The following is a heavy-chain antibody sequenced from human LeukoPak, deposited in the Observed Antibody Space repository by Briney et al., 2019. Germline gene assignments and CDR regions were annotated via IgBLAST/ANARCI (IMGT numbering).Heavy chain of an antibody. CDR2: IYYSGST. V-gene: IGHV4-39*07. CDR3: AASDIVVVPAAMPLY. Sequence: SETLSLTCTVSGGSISSSSYYWGWIRQPPGKGLEWIGSIYYSGSTYYNPSLKSRVTISVDTSKNQFSLKLSSVTAADTAVYYCAASDIVVVPAAMPLYWGQGTLVTVSS. J-gene: IGHJ4*02. CDR1: GGSISSSSYY. D-gene: IGHD2-2*01.